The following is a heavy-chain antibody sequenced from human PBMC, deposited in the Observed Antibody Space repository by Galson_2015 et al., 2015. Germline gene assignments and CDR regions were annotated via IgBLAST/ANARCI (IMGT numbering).Heavy chain of an antibody. J-gene: IGHJ4*02. CDR3: TRGGAGHGDY. CDR2: VKGDGSST. Sequence: SLRLSCAASGFAFSNYWIHWVRQAPGKGLVWVSRVKGDGSSTTYADSVKGRSTISRDNAKNTVYLQMNSLRVEDTAVYYCTRGGAGHGDYWGQGTLVTVSS. CDR1: GFAFSNYW. V-gene: IGHV3-74*01. D-gene: IGHD1-26*01.